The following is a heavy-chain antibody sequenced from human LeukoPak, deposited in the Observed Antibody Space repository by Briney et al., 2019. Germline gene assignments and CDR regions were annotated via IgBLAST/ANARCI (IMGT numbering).Heavy chain of an antibody. CDR2: INPNSGGT. D-gene: IGHD2-2*01. V-gene: IGHV1-2*02. CDR3: ARALIVVVPDDAFDI. Sequence: ASVKVSSKASGYTFTGYYMHWVRQAPGQGLEWMGWINPNSGGTNYAQKFQGRVTMTRDTSISTAYMELSRLRSDDTAVYYCARALIVVVPDDAFDIWGQGTMVTVSS. CDR1: GYTFTGYY. J-gene: IGHJ3*02.